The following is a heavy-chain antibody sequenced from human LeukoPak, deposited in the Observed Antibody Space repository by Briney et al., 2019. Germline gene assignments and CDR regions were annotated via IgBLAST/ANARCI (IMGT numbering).Heavy chain of an antibody. CDR3: ATSSSGHDFLFDY. D-gene: IGHD3-3*01. J-gene: IGHJ4*02. V-gene: IGHV3-15*01. CDR2: IKSETDGGTK. CDR1: GFTFNIAW. Sequence: GGSLRLSCAASGFTFNIAWMTWVRQAPGKGLEWVGRIKSETDGGTKDYAAPVKSRFTISRDDSKTTLYLQMNSLKSEDSAMYYCATSSSGHDFLFDYWGQGTLVSVSS.